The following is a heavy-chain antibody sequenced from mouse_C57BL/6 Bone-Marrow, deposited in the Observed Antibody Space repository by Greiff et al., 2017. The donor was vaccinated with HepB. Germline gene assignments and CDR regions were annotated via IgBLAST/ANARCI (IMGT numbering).Heavy chain of an antibody. CDR2: IWSGGST. CDR3: ARKRGHDYGDYFDY. CDR1: GFSLTSYG. D-gene: IGHD2-4*01. V-gene: IGHV2-2*01. J-gene: IGHJ2*01. Sequence: VQLVESGPGLVQPSQSLSITCTVSGFSLTSYGVHWVRQSPGKGLEWLGVIWSGGSTDYNAAFISRLSISKDNSKSQVFFKMNSLQADDTAIYYCARKRGHDYGDYFDYWGQGTTLTVSS.